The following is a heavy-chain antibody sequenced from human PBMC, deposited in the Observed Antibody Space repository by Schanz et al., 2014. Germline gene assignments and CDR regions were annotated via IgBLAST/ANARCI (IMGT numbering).Heavy chain of an antibody. Sequence: EVQLVESGGGLIQPGGSLRLPCAASGSASRSYTLNGVRQAPGKGLEWVSYVSRSTPDIYYADSVKGRFTISRDNSKNTVHLQMNSLRAEDTAVYYCAKQHIVRGVIYLNWFDSWGQGTLVTVSS. CDR2: VSRSTPDI. D-gene: IGHD3-10*01. CDR1: GSASRSYT. J-gene: IGHJ5*01. V-gene: IGHV3-48*01. CDR3: AKQHIVRGVIYLNWFDS.